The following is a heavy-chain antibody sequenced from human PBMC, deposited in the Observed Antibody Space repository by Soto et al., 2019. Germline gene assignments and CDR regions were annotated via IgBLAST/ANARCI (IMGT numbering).Heavy chain of an antibody. J-gene: IGHJ6*02. CDR1: GFTSSSYG. D-gene: IGHD2-8*01. Sequence: PRRSPSLSCVASGFTSSSYGMHWVRPVPGKGLGWVAVISYDGSNKYYADSVKGRFTISRDNSKNTLYLQMNSLRAEDTAVYYCAKDLGPYCTNGVCYTAGGYYYYCMDVWGQGTTVTVSS. CDR2: ISYDGSNK. V-gene: IGHV3-30*18. CDR3: AKDLGPYCTNGVCYTAGGYYYYCMDV.